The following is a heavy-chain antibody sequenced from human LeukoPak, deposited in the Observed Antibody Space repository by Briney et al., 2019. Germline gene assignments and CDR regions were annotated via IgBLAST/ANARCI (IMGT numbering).Heavy chain of an antibody. CDR2: IRSKAYGGTT. CDR1: GFTFGDYA. Sequence: GGSLRLSCTASGFTFGDYAMSWVRQAPGKGLEWVGFIRSKAYGGTTEYAASVKGRFTISRDDSKSIAYLQMNSLKTEDTAVYYCTRGAGYSSGWPKYYYYYYMDVWGKGTTVTISS. CDR3: TRGAGYSSGWPKYYYYYYMDV. D-gene: IGHD6-19*01. V-gene: IGHV3-49*04. J-gene: IGHJ6*03.